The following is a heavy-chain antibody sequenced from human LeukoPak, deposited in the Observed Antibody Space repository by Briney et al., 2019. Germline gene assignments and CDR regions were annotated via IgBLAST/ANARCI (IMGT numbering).Heavy chain of an antibody. D-gene: IGHD6-19*01. V-gene: IGHV4-61*01. CDR3: ARGGYSSGWYPWFDP. J-gene: IGHJ5*02. CDR1: GGSVSSGSYY. Sequence: SETLSLTCPVSGGSVSSGSYYWSWIRQPPGKGLEWIGYIYYSGSTNYNPSLKSRVTISVDTSKNQFSLKLSSVTAADTAVYYYARGGYSSGWYPWFDPWGQGTLVTVSS. CDR2: IYYSGST.